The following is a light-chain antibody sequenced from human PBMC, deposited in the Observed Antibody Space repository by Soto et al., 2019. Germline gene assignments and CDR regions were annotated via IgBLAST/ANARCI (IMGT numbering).Light chain of an antibody. CDR2: GAS. Sequence: EIVLTQSPGTLSLSPGERATLSCRASQSVSSTYLAWYQQKPGQAPRLLIYGASSRATGIPDRFSGSGSGTDFILTISRLEPEDFAMYYCQQYGSSWTFGQGIKVEIK. CDR1: QSVSSTY. V-gene: IGKV3-20*01. CDR3: QQYGSSWT. J-gene: IGKJ1*01.